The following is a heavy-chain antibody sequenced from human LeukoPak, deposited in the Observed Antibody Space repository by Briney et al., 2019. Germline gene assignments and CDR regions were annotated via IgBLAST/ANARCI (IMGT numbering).Heavy chain of an antibody. CDR3: ARWGSTSCYDY. J-gene: IGHJ4*02. V-gene: IGHV3-64*02. CDR2: ISTNGDST. D-gene: IGHD2-2*01. Sequence: YVSAISTNGDSTYYADSVKGRFTISRDNSKNTLSLQMGSLRADDMAVYYCARWGSTSCYDYWGQGTLVTVSS.